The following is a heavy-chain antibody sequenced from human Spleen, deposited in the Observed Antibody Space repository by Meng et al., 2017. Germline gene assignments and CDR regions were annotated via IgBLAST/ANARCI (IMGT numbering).Heavy chain of an antibody. Sequence: ASVKVSCKASGYTFTDYGITWVRQAPGQGLEWMGWISTSNGNTNYAQNLQGRVTMTTDTSTTTAYMEVRSLRSDDTAVYYCARDRFYGDPGFWGQGTLVTVSS. CDR3: ARDRFYGDPGF. CDR2: ISTSNGNT. J-gene: IGHJ4*02. CDR1: GYTFTDYG. V-gene: IGHV1-18*01. D-gene: IGHD4-17*01.